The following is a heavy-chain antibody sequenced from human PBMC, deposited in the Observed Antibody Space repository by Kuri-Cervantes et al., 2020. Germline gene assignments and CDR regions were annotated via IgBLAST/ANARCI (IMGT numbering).Heavy chain of an antibody. CDR3: ARGRYYYGSGSYYKDYGMDV. V-gene: IGHV3-33*01. CDR2: IWYDGSNK. CDR1: GFTFSSYG. D-gene: IGHD3-10*01. J-gene: IGHJ6*02. Sequence: LSLTCAASGFTFSSYGMHWVRQAPGKGLGWVAVIWYDGSNKYYADSVKGRFTISRDNSKNTLYLQMNSLRAEDTAVYYCARGRYYYGSGSYYKDYGMDVWGQGTTVTVSS.